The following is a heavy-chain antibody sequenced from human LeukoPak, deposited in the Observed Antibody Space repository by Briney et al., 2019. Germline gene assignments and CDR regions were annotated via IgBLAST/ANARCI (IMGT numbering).Heavy chain of an antibody. Sequence: ASVKVFCKASRYTFTGYYMHWVRQAPGQGLEWMGWINPNSGGTTYAQKFQGRVTMTRDTSISTAYMELSRLRSEDTAVYYCARGRDYDILTGYWLRWGQGTLVTVSS. CDR2: INPNSGGT. D-gene: IGHD3-9*01. J-gene: IGHJ4*02. CDR3: ARGRDYDILTGYWLR. CDR1: RYTFTGYY. V-gene: IGHV1-2*02.